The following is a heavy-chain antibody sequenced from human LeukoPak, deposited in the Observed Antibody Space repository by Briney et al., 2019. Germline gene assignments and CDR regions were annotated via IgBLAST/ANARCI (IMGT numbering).Heavy chain of an antibody. CDR3: ANEPNDAFDI. V-gene: IGHV3-23*01. CDR2: ISGSGGST. J-gene: IGHJ3*02. CDR1: GFTFNNYW. Sequence: GGSLRLSCAASGFTFNNYWMSWVRQAPGKGLEWVSAISGSGGSTYYADFVKGRFTISRDNSKNTLYLQMNSLRAEDTAVYYCANEPNDAFDIWGQGTMVTVSS.